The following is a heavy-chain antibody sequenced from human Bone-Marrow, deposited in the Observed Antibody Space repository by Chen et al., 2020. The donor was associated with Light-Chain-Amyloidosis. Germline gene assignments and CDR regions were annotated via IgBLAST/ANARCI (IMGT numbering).Heavy chain of an antibody. CDR2: VQSDGGDK. V-gene: IGHV3-30*02. CDR3: ARGNSGYGNFDY. D-gene: IGHD5-12*01. Sequence: QVQLVESGGGVVQPGGSLRLSCAASGFTFRNFGIHWVRQAPGKGLEWVAFVQSDGGDKFYLDSVKGRFTISRDNAKNTLYLQMNSLRAEDTAVYYFARGNSGYGNFDYWGQGTLVTVSS. J-gene: IGHJ4*02. CDR1: GFTFRNFG.